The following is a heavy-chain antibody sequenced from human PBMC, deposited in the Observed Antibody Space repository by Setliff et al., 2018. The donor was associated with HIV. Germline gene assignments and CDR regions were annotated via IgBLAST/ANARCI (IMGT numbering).Heavy chain of an antibody. D-gene: IGHD6-13*01. J-gene: IGHJ4*02. CDR2: VYFSGDA. V-gene: IGHV4-59*01. Sequence: SETLSLTCTVSSGSIDRFFWSWIRQPPGKGLEWIGNVYFSGDATYNPSLKSRATISISTSRNQFSLKLKSVTAADTAIYYCARNIAAAYFDYWGPGTLVTVSS. CDR1: SGSIDRFF. CDR3: ARNIAAAYFDY.